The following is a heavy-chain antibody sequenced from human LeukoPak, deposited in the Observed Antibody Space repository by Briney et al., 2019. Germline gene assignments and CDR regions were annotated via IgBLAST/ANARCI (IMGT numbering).Heavy chain of an antibody. V-gene: IGHV3-23*01. CDR3: ATRPHYDFWSGYSVLGHYFDY. CDR1: GFTFSSYA. CDR2: ISGSGGST. J-gene: IGHJ4*02. D-gene: IGHD3-3*01. Sequence: GGSLRHSCAASGFTFSSYAMSWVRQAPGKGLEWVSAISGSGGSTYYADSVKGRFTISRDNSKNTLYLQMNSLRAEDTAVYYCATRPHYDFWSGYSVLGHYFDYWGQGTLVTVSS.